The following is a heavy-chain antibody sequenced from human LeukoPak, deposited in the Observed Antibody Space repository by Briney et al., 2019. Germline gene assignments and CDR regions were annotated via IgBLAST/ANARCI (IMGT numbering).Heavy chain of an antibody. J-gene: IGHJ6*03. V-gene: IGHV4-39*01. CDR1: GGSISSSSYY. CDR3: ARIPTTTNLFGYFSMDV. Sequence: PSETLSLTCTVSGGSISSSSYYWGWLRPPPGKGLEWIGTIYYSGTTYYTPSLKSLATISEDTSKKQCSLKLSSMTAADTAVYYWARIPTTTNLFGYFSMDVWGRGTTVTVSS. D-gene: IGHD1-14*01. CDR2: IYYSGTT.